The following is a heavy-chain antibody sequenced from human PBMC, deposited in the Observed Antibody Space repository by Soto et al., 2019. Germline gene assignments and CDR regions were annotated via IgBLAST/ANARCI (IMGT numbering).Heavy chain of an antibody. CDR1: GGSISSGDYY. D-gene: IGHD3-22*01. CDR2: IYYSGST. J-gene: IGHJ4*02. V-gene: IGHV4-30-4*01. Sequence: PSETLSLTCTVSGGSISSGDYYWSWIRQPPGKGLEWIGYIYYSGSTYYNPSLKSRVTISVDTSKNQFSLKLSSVTAAGTAVYYCARGPDYYDSSGYFDYWGQGTLVTVSS. CDR3: ARGPDYYDSSGYFDY.